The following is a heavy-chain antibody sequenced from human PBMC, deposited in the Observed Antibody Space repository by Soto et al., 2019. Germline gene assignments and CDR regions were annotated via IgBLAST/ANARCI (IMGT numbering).Heavy chain of an antibody. V-gene: IGHV1-46*03. CDR1: GYTFTSFY. CDR3: ASSPAFSSSWYGIPTDPSHGMDV. J-gene: IGHJ6*02. D-gene: IGHD6-13*01. Sequence: QMQLVQSGAEVKRPGASVRVSCKSSGYTFTSFYIHWVRQAPGQGLEWMGIINPSGGITNFAQRFQGKVTMTREMSTNTHYMELSSLKSDDTAVYYCASSPAFSSSWYGIPTDPSHGMDVWGQGTTVTVS. CDR2: INPSGGIT.